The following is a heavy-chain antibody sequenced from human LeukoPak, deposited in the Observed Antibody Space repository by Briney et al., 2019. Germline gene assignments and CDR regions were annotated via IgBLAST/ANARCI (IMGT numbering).Heavy chain of an antibody. D-gene: IGHD5-12*01. CDR3: ARGMATIDY. V-gene: IGHV3-7*01. J-gene: IGHJ4*02. CDR2: IKEDGSEK. Sequence: LSGGSLRLSCAASEFTFNIYWMSWVRQAPGKGLEWVANIKEDGSEKYYVDSVKGRFTISRDNTKNSMYLQMNSLRVEDTAVYYCARGMATIDYWGQGTLVTVSS. CDR1: EFTFNIYW.